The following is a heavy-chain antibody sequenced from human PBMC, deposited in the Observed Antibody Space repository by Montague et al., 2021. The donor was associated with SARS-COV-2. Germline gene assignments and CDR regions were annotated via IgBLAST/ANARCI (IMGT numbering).Heavy chain of an antibody. CDR2: IYFNGHS. D-gene: IGHD2-2*01. CDR3: ARQPPYQTGSFDF. V-gene: IGHV4-39*01. J-gene: IGHJ3*01. CDR1: GGSISNSHYY. Sequence: SETLSLTCTVSGGSISNSHYYCAWIRQPPGKGLEWIGSIYFNGHSYYNPSLKNRASISLDTSKNQYYLKLNSVAAADTAVYYCARQPPYQTGSFDFWGQGTMVTVSS.